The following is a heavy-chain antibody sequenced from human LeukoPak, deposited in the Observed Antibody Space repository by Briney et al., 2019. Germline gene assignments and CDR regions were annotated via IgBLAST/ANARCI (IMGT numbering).Heavy chain of an antibody. Sequence: SETLSLTCTVSGGSISSYYWSWIRQPPGKGLEWIGYIYYSGSTNYNPSLKSRVTISVDTSKNQFSLKLSSVTAADTAVYYCARDHRRGGLGYWFDPWGQGTLVTVS. CDR2: IYYSGST. CDR3: ARDHRRGGLGYWFDP. V-gene: IGHV4-59*01. J-gene: IGHJ5*02. CDR1: GGSISSYY. D-gene: IGHD2-15*01.